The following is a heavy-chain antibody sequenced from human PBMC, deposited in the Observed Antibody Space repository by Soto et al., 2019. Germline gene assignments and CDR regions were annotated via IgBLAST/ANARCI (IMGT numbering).Heavy chain of an antibody. J-gene: IGHJ5*01. CDR1: GFTFSNYS. CDR3: ARGLSSGWFDY. CDR2: ISSTSKYI. V-gene: IGHV3-21*01. D-gene: IGHD6-19*01. Sequence: EVQLVESGGGLVKPGGSLRVSCAASGFTFSNYSMNWVRQAPGKGLEWVSSISSTSKYIYYADSVKGRFTISRDNAKKSVYLRMNSLRAEGTAVYYCARGLSSGWFDYWGQGTLVTVS.